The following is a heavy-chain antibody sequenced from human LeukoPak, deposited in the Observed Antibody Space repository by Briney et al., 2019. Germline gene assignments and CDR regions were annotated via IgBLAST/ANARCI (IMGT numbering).Heavy chain of an antibody. D-gene: IGHD3-10*01. Sequence: PGGSLRLSCAASGFTFSSYGMHWVRQAPGKGLEWVAVISYDGSNKHYADSVKGRFTISRDNSKNTLYLQINSLRAEDTAVYYCAKRTGVIITGDYWGQGTLVTVSS. CDR3: AKRTGVIITGDY. CDR1: GFTFSSYG. CDR2: ISYDGSNK. J-gene: IGHJ4*02. V-gene: IGHV3-30*18.